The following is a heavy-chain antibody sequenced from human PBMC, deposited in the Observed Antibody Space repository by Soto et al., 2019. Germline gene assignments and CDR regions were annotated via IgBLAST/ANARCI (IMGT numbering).Heavy chain of an antibody. CDR1: GGPITSGGHY. CDR3: TRGKVYGSGHAFDL. V-gene: IGHV4-31*03. Sequence: SETLSLTCSVSGGPITSGGHYWTWIRQLPGKGLGLIGYIYYSGSTYYNPSRKSRIIIALDTSEKQFSLRLTSVTAADTAVYYCTRGKVYGSGHAFDLGGPGTMVNVSS. J-gene: IGHJ3*01. CDR2: IYYSGST. D-gene: IGHD3-10*01.